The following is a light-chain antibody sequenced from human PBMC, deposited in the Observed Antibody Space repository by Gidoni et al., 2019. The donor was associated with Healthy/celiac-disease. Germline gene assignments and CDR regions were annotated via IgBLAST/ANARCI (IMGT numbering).Light chain of an antibody. CDR2: RNN. CDR1: SSNIGSNY. J-gene: IGLJ1*01. Sequence: QSVLTHPPSASATPGQRVTISGSGSSSNIGSNYVYWYQQLPGTAPKLLIYRNNQRPSGVPDRFSGSKSGTSASLAISGLRSEDEADYYCAAWDDSLSGQVFGTGTKVTVL. CDR3: AAWDDSLSGQV. V-gene: IGLV1-47*01.